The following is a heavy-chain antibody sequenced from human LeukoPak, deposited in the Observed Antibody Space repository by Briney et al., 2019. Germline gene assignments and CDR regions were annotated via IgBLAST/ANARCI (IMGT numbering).Heavy chain of an antibody. CDR1: GVSISSYY. CDR3: ARQPPRDDFGDYGVTHYYYYRDV. V-gene: IGHV4-59*01. CDR2: ISYSGST. Sequence: SETLSLTCTVSGVSISSYYWSWIRQPPGKGLEWIGSISYSGSTNYNPSLKSRVTISVDTSKNQFSLKLSSVTAADTAVYYCARQPPRDDFGDYGVTHYYYYRDVWGKGTTVTISS. J-gene: IGHJ6*03. D-gene: IGHD4-17*01.